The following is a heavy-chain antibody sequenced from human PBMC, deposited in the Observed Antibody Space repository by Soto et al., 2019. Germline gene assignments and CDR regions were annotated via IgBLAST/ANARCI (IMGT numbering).Heavy chain of an antibody. V-gene: IGHV1-18*01. D-gene: IGHD3-10*01. CDR1: GYTFTSYG. CDR2: ISAYNGNT. CDR3: AREPPYYGSGCYPGNWFDP. Sequence: EASVKVSCKASGYTFTSYGISWVRQAPGQGLEWMGWISAYNGNTNYAQKLQGRVTMTTDTSTSTAYMELRSLRSDDTAVYYCAREPPYYGSGCYPGNWFDPWGQGTLVTVSS. J-gene: IGHJ5*02.